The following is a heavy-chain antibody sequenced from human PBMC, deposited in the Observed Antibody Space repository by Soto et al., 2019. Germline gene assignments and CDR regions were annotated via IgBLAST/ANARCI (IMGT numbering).Heavy chain of an antibody. CDR1: GGSLSNYG. J-gene: IGHJ6*02. CDR3: ARGDATKIVVTTYYGMDV. V-gene: IGHV1-69*11. D-gene: IGHD4-17*01. CDR2: IIPVLGTA. Sequence: QDQLVQSGAEVKKPGSSVKVSCKASGGSLSNYGISWVRQAPGQGLEWMGGIIPVLGTANYAQKFQGRVTITADESTSIVYMDVTSLRSEDTAVYYCARGDATKIVVTTYYGMDVWGQGTTVTVSS.